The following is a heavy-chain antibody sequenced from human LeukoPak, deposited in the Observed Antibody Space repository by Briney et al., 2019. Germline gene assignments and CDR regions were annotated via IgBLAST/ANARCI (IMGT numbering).Heavy chain of an antibody. CDR3: ARDVNWNYCDY. D-gene: IGHD1-20*01. CDR1: GFIFSSYA. CDR2: ISYDGSNK. J-gene: IGHJ4*01. V-gene: IGHV3-30*04. Sequence: GGSLRLSCAASGFIFSSYAMHWVRQAPGKGLEWVAVISYDGSNKYYADSVKGRFTVSRDNAKNSLYLQMNRLRAEDTAVYYCARDVNWNYCDYWGHGTLVTVSS.